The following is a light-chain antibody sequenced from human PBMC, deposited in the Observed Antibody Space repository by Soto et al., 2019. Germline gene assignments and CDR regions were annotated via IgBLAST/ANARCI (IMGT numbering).Light chain of an antibody. Sequence: QSALTQPASVSGSPGQSITISCTGTSSDIGSYNYVSWYQQHPDKIPKVMIYDVSNRPSGVSNRFSGSKSGNTASLTISGLQAEDEADYYCTSFTSSSTLVFGTATKLTVL. CDR3: TSFTSSSTLV. J-gene: IGLJ1*01. CDR1: SSDIGSYNY. CDR2: DVS. V-gene: IGLV2-14*01.